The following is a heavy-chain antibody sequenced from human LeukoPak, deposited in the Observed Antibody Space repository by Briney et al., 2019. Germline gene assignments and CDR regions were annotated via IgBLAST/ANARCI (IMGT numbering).Heavy chain of an antibody. Sequence: PGGSLRLSCAASGFTFSSYTMNWVRQAPGKGLEWVSSISSSSSYIYFADSVKGRFTGSRDNAKNSLYLQMNSLRAEDTAVYYCARDRDGSGWHDYWGQGTLVTVSS. CDR3: ARDRDGSGWHDY. J-gene: IGHJ4*02. V-gene: IGHV3-21*01. D-gene: IGHD6-19*01. CDR2: ISSSSSYI. CDR1: GFTFSSYT.